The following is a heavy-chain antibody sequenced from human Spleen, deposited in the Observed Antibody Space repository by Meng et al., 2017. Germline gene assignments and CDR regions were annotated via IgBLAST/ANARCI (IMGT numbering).Heavy chain of an antibody. D-gene: IGHD3-10*01. CDR3: ARGTPGRSYSDY. V-gene: IGHV1-18*01. Sequence: QVHLLQSGPEVKKPGASVRVSCTASAYASGTYGISWVRQAPGQGLEWMAWLGAHDGDTSHAPKFQGRVTVSADRPTATAYMELRSLRSDDTAVYYCARGTPGRSYSDYWGQGTLVTVSS. CDR1: AYASGTYG. J-gene: IGHJ4*02. CDR2: LGAHDGDT.